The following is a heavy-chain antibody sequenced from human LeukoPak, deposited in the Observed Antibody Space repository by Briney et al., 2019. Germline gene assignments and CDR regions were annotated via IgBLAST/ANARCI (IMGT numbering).Heavy chain of an antibody. CDR1: GYTFTSYG. V-gene: IGHV1-18*01. CDR2: ISAYNGNT. D-gene: IGHD2-2*01. CDR3: ARDWSYCSSTSCRNLNWFDP. Sequence: ASVKVSCKASGYTFTSYGISWVRQAPGQGLEWMGWISAYNGNTNYAQKLQGRVTMTTDTSTSTAYMELRSLRSDDTAVHYCARDWSYCSSTSCRNLNWFDPWGQGTLVTVSS. J-gene: IGHJ5*02.